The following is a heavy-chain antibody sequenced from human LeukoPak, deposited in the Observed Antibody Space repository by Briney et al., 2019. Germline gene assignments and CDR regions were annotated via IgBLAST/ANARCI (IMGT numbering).Heavy chain of an antibody. CDR3: AREGLGYGDYGFDP. D-gene: IGHD4-17*01. V-gene: IGHV4-59*01. CDR1: GGSISSYY. CDR2: IYYSRST. J-gene: IGHJ5*02. Sequence: PSETLSLTCTGSGGSISSYYWSWIRQPPGKGLEWIGYIYYSRSTNYNPSLKSRVTISVDTSKNQFSLKLSSVTAADTAVYYCAREGLGYGDYGFDPWGQGTLVTVSS.